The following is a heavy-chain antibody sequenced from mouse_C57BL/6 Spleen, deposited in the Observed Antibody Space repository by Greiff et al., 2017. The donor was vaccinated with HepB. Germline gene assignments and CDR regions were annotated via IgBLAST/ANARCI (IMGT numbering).Heavy chain of an antibody. J-gene: IGHJ2*01. CDR1: GYSFPDYN. D-gene: IGHD1-1*01. CDR3: ARRRNYGSSYGYFDY. CDR2: INPNYGTT. Sequence: EVKLQESGPELVKPGASVKISCKASGYSFPDYNMNWVKQSNGKSLEWIGVINPNYGTTSYNQKFKGKATLTVDQSSSTAYMQLNSLTSEDSAVYYCARRRNYGSSYGYFDYWGQGTTLTVSS. V-gene: IGHV1-39*01.